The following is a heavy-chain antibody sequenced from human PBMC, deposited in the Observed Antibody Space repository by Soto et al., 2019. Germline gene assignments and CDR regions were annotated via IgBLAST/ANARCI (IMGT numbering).Heavy chain of an antibody. CDR1: GGTFSSYA. D-gene: IGHD2-2*02. CDR2: IIPIFGTA. V-gene: IGHV1-69*13. Sequence: ASVKVSCKASGGTFSSYAISWVRQAPGQGLEWMGGIIPIFGTANYAQKFQGRVTVTADESTSTAYMELSSLRSEDTAVYYCARGRGYCSSTSCYTTGWFDPWGQGTLVTVSS. J-gene: IGHJ5*02. CDR3: ARGRGYCSSTSCYTTGWFDP.